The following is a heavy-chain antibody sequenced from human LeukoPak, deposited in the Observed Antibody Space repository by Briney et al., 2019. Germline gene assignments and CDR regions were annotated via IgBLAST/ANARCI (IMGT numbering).Heavy chain of an antibody. CDR3: ARWAYSSSGSYYYYGMDV. V-gene: IGHV3-66*01. D-gene: IGHD6-13*01. Sequence: GGSLRLSCAASGFTVSSNYMSWVRQAPGKGLEWVSVIYSGGSTYYADSVKGRFTISRDNSKNTLYLQMNSLRAEDTAVYYCARWAYSSSGSYYYYGMDVWGQGTTVTVSS. J-gene: IGHJ6*02. CDR2: IYSGGST. CDR1: GFTVSSNY.